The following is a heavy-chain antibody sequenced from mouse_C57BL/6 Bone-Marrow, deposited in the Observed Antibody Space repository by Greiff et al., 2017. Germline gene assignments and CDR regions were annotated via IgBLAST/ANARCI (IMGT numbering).Heavy chain of an antibody. CDR1: GYTFTTYS. D-gene: IGHD5-1*01. Sequence: QVQLKEPGAELVKPGASVKMSCKASGYTFTTYSIEWMKQNPGKSLEWIGNFHPYNDDTKYNEKFKGKATLTVEKSSNTVYLELSRLTSDDSAVYYCTRSSTFFYYFDYWGQGTTLTVSS. CDR3: TRSSTFFYYFDY. V-gene: IGHV1-47*01. J-gene: IGHJ2*01. CDR2: FHPYNDDT.